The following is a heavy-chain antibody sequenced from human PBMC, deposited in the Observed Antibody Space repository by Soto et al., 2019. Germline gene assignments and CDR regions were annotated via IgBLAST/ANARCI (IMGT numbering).Heavy chain of an antibody. CDR3: AGDIVVVPAAIVSSWFYYYGMDV. D-gene: IGHD2-2*01. CDR1: GYTFTGYY. CDR2: INPNSGGT. V-gene: IGHV1-2*02. J-gene: IGHJ6*02. Sequence: ASVKVSCKASGYTFTGYYMHWVRQAPGQGLEWMGWINPNSGGTNYAQKFQGRVTMTRDTSISTAYMELSRLRSDDTAVYYCAGDIVVVPAAIVSSWFYYYGMDVWGQGTTVTVSS.